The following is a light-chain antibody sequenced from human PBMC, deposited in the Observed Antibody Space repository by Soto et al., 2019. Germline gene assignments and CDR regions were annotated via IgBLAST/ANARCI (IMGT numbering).Light chain of an antibody. Sequence: EIVLTQSPGTLSLSPGERATLSCRASQSVSFTSLAWYQQKPGQPPRLLIYGTSSRATAIPDRFSGSGSGTDFTLTIRRLEPEDFAVYYCQQYGSSPITFGQGTRLEIK. CDR3: QQYGSSPIT. J-gene: IGKJ5*01. CDR2: GTS. V-gene: IGKV3-20*01. CDR1: QSVSFTS.